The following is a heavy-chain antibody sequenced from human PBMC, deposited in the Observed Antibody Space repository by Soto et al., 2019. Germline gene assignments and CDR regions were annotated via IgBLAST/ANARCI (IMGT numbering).Heavy chain of an antibody. CDR2: IYSGGST. J-gene: IGHJ6*02. D-gene: IGHD4-4*01. CDR3: ARVPPTGYYYGMDV. V-gene: IGHV3-53*04. CDR1: GFTVSSNY. Sequence: EVQLVESGGGLVQPGGSLRLSCAASGFTVSSNYMSWVRQAPGKGLEWVSVIYSGGSTYYADSVKGRFTISRHNSKNTLYLQMTSLGAEDTAVYYCARVPPTGYYYGMDVWGPGTTVTVSS.